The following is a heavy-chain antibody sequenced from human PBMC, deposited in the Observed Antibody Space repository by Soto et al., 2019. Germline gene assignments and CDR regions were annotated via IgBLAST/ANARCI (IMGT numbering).Heavy chain of an antibody. J-gene: IGHJ3*02. CDR2: INPSGGST. D-gene: IGHD5-12*01. V-gene: IGHV1-46*03. Sequence: ASVKVSCKASGYTSTSYYMHWVRQAPGQGLEWMGIINPSGGSTSYAQKFQGRVTMTRDTSTSTVYMELSSLRSEDTAVYYCARGGLNIVATGAAFDIWGQGTMVTVSS. CDR3: ARGGLNIVATGAAFDI. CDR1: GYTSTSYY.